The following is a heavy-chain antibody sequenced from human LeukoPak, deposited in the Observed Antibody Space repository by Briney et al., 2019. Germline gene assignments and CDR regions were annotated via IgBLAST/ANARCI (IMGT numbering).Heavy chain of an antibody. D-gene: IGHD3-10*01. CDR1: GFTFSSYS. Sequence: GGSLRLSCAASGFTFSSYSMNWVRQAPGKGLEWVSSISSSSSYIYYADSVKGRFTISRDNAKNSLYLQMNSLRAEDTAVYYCARDWGVDYGSGSYAFDTWGQGTMVTVSS. J-gene: IGHJ3*02. CDR3: ARDWGVDYGSGSYAFDT. CDR2: ISSSSSYI. V-gene: IGHV3-21*01.